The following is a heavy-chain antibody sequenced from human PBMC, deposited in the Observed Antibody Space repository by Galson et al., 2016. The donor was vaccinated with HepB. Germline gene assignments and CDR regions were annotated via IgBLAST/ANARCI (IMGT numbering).Heavy chain of an antibody. V-gene: IGHV1-3*01. J-gene: IGHJ3*02. D-gene: IGHD3-10*01. CDR2: INAGNGNT. CDR1: GYTVTSQA. CDR3: SRWDLVHAFDI. Sequence: SVKVSCKASGYTVTSQAMHWVRQAPGQRLEWMGWINAGNGNTKYPQKFQGRVTFTRDTSANTAYMELSSLRSEDTALYYCSRWDLVHAFDIWGQGTMVTVSS.